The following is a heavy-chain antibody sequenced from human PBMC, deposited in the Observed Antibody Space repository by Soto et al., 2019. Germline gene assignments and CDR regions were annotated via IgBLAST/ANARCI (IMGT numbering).Heavy chain of an antibody. CDR3: PSHFTGVLVLGTSPPGGDNYGLDV. V-gene: IGHV1-69*02. J-gene: IGHJ6*02. Sequence: QVQLVQSGAEVKKPGSSVKVSCKASGGTFSRYTFTWVRQAPGQGLEWMGRIIPIVDIPNYVQNFQGRVTITADKSTSPAYMQLGSLTSDDTALYYSPSHFTGVLVLGTSPPGGDNYGLDVWGQGTTVSVS. CDR2: IIPIVDIP. CDR1: GGTFSRYT. D-gene: IGHD2-15*01.